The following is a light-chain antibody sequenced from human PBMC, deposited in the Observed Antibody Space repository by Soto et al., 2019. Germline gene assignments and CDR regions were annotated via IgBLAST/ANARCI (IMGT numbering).Light chain of an antibody. J-gene: IGKJ5*01. V-gene: IGKV3D-15*01. CDR1: QSLNARY. CDR2: GAS. CDR3: QQYNNWPPIT. Sequence: EIVLTRSPGTLSLSPGERATLSCRASQSLNARYLAWYQVKPGQAPRLLFYGASSRATGIPARFSGSGSGTEFTLTISSLQSEDFAVYYCQQYNNWPPITFGQGTRLEIK.